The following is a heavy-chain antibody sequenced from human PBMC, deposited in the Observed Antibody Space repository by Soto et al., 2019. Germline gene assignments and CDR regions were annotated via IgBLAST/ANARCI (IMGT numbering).Heavy chain of an antibody. CDR1: GGSISSGDYS. CDR2: IYHSGST. Sequence: SETLSLTWAVSGGSISSGDYSWSWIRQPPGKGLEWIGYIYHSGSTYYNPSLKSRLTISVDRSKNQFSLKLSSVTTADTAVYYCAGSGYYANYFDYWGQGTLVTSPQ. CDR3: AGSGYYANYFDY. J-gene: IGHJ4*02. V-gene: IGHV4-30-2*01. D-gene: IGHD3-22*01.